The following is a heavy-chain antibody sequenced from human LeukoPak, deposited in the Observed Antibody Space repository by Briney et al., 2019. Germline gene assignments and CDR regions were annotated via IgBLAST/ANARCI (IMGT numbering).Heavy chain of an antibody. CDR2: IIPIFGTA. Sequence: SVKVSCKASGGTFSSYAISWVRQAPGQGLEWMGGIIPIFGTANYAQKFQGRVTITADESTSTAYMELSSLRSEDTAVYYCADDYYDSSGYPINWFDPWGQGTLVTVSS. V-gene: IGHV1-69*01. D-gene: IGHD3-22*01. CDR1: GGTFSSYA. J-gene: IGHJ5*02. CDR3: ADDYYDSSGYPINWFDP.